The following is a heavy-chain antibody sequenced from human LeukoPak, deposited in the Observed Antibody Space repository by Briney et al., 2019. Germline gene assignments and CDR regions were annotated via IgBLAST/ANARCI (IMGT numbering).Heavy chain of an antibody. CDR3: ARDSVPRDSSGYYSAFDI. CDR1: TFTFSIYG. V-gene: IGHV3-30*02. CDR2: IRYDGSNK. D-gene: IGHD3-22*01. J-gene: IGHJ3*02. Sequence: GGSLRLSCAASTFTFSIYGMQWVRQAPGKGPEWVAFIRYDGSNKYYADSVKGRFTISRDNSKNTLYLQMNSLRAEDTAVYYCARDSVPRDSSGYYSAFDIWGQGTMVTVSS.